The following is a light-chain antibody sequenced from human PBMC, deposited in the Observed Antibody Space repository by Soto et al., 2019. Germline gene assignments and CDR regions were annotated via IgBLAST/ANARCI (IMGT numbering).Light chain of an antibody. CDR1: QSISSY. CDR2: AAS. V-gene: IGKV1-39*01. CDR3: QQSYSAPPT. Sequence: DIQITQSPSSLSASVGDRVTIACRASQSISSYLNWYQQKPVKAPKLLIYAASSLQSGVPSRFSGSGSGTDFTLTINSLQPEDFATYYCQQSYSAPPTFGQGTKVDIK. J-gene: IGKJ1*01.